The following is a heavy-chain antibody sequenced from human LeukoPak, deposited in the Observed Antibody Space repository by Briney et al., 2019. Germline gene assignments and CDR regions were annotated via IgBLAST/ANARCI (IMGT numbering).Heavy chain of an antibody. D-gene: IGHD1-26*01. V-gene: IGHV3-21*01. CDR1: GFTFSRYS. CDR3: ARDWRFGGSYYLPCAFDI. Sequence: GGSLRLSCAASGFTFSRYSMNWVRQAPGKGLEWVSSISISSNYIYYTDSLKGRFTISRDNAKNSLYLQMNSLRAEDTAVYYCARDWRFGGSYYLPCAFDIWGQGTMVTVSS. CDR2: ISISSNYI. J-gene: IGHJ3*02.